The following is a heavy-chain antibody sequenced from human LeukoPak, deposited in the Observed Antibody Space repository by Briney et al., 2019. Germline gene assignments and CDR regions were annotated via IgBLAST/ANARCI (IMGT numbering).Heavy chain of an antibody. D-gene: IGHD6-19*01. CDR2: LSGSGSRT. J-gene: IGHJ6*03. V-gene: IGHV3-23*01. CDR3: AKYGSGWTLYFYYYMDV. Sequence: GGSLRLSCAGSGFNFNNYSMSWVRQAPGKGLEWVSDLSGSGSRTYYADSVKGRFTISRDNSKSTLYLQMNSLRVEDTAIYNCAKYGSGWTLYFYYYMDVWGKGATVTVCS. CDR1: GFNFNNYS.